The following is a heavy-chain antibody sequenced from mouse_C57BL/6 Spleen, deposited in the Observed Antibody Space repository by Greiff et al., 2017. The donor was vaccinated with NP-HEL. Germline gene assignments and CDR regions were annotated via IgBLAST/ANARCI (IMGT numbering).Heavy chain of an antibody. CDR1: GFTFTDYY. CDR2: IRNKANGYNT. Sequence: EVKLVESGGGLVQPGGSLSLSCAASGFTFTDYYMSWVRQPPGKALEWLGFIRNKANGYNTEYSASVKGRFTISRDNSQSILYLQMNALRAEDSATYYCARSSTGTPFDYWGQGTTLTVSS. J-gene: IGHJ2*01. D-gene: IGHD4-1*01. V-gene: IGHV7-3*01. CDR3: ARSSTGTPFDY.